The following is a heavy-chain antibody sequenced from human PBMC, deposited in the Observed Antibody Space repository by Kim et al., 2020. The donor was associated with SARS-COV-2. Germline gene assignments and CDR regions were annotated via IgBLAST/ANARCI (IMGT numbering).Heavy chain of an antibody. J-gene: IGHJ4*02. CDR3: ARDRGGNSDY. D-gene: IGHD2-15*01. CDR2: ISYDGSNK. Sequence: GGSLRLSCAASGFTFSSYAMHWVRQAPGKGLEWVALISYDGSNKYYADSVKGRFTISRDNSKNTLYLQMNSLRAEDTAVYYCARDRGGNSDYWGQGPLVT. CDR1: GFTFSSYA. V-gene: IGHV3-30*04.